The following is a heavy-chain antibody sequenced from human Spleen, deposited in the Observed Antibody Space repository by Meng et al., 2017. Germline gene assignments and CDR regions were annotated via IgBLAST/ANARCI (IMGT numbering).Heavy chain of an antibody. V-gene: IGHV3-23*01. J-gene: IGHJ4*02. D-gene: IGHD3-22*01. Sequence: GESLMISCAASEFTFSNFAISWVRQAPGKGLEWVSGISGSGVSTYYADSVKGGFTISRDNSKNTLYLQRNSLRAEDTAVYYCAKDTSYYDSSGWRWGQGTLVTVSS. CDR2: ISGSGVST. CDR1: EFTFSNFA. CDR3: AKDTSYYDSSGWR.